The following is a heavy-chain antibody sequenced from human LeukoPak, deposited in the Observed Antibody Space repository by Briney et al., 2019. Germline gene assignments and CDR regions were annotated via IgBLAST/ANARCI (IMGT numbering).Heavy chain of an antibody. J-gene: IGHJ4*02. CDR3: ARGWGSLYYFDY. CDR2: IYYSGST. CDR1: GGSVSSGSYY. Sequence: KPSETLSLTCTVSGGSVSSGSYYWSWIRQPPGKGLEWIGYIYYSGSTNYNPPLKSRVTISVDTSKNQFSLKLSSVTAADTAVYYCARGWGSLYYFDYWGQGTLVTVSS. D-gene: IGHD7-27*01. V-gene: IGHV4-61*01.